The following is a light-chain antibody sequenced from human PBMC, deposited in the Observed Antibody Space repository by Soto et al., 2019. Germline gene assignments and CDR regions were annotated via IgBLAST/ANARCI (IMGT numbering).Light chain of an antibody. J-gene: IGLJ1*01. CDR1: SSNIGARYD. V-gene: IGLV1-40*01. CDR3: QSYDISLSGYV. CDR2: DNT. Sequence: QSVLTQPPSVSGAPGQRVTISCTGSSSNIGARYDVHWYQQLPGTAPKLLIYDNTNRPSGVPDRFSGSKSGTSASLAITGLQAEDEADYCCQSYDISLSGYVFGTGTKLTVL.